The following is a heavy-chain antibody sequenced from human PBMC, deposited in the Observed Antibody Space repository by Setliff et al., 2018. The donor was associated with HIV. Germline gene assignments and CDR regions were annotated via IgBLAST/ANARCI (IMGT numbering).Heavy chain of an antibody. Sequence: GGSLRLSCAASGFNVNNKYMSWVRQAPGKGLEWISYISQKGGSIYYADSVKGRFTISRDNAKNSLFLHMNSLRGEDTAVYYCARLWGIAGGGTALDHWGKGTLVTVSS. CDR2: ISQKGGSI. D-gene: IGHD6-13*01. V-gene: IGHV3-11*04. CDR1: GFNVNNKY. CDR3: ARLWGIAGGGTALDH. J-gene: IGHJ4*02.